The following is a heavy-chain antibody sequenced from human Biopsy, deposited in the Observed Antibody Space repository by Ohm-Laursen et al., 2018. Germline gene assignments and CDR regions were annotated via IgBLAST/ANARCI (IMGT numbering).Heavy chain of an antibody. Sequence: GTLSLTCTVSGGSISSDYWSWIRQTPEKGLEWIGYTYYSGSTNYNPSLKSRVTISVDTSKNQFSLRLNSVTAADTAVYYCARATNSTGWPYYYFYGMDVWGQGTTVTVSS. D-gene: IGHD2/OR15-2a*01. CDR2: TYYSGST. J-gene: IGHJ6*02. CDR1: GGSISSDY. CDR3: ARATNSTGWPYYYFYGMDV. V-gene: IGHV4-59*01.